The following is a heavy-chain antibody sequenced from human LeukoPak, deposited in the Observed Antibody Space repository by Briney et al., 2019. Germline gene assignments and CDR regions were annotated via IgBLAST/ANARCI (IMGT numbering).Heavy chain of an antibody. Sequence: GGSLRLSCAVSGFIFSDAYMNWVRQAPGKGPEWVGQIKTKVDGGTTDYNAAVTDRFTISRDDSKETLHLQMNSLKIEDTAIYYCIRDSVVSSARSMDYWGQGTLVTVSS. CDR2: IKTKVDGGTT. J-gene: IGHJ4*02. V-gene: IGHV3-15*01. CDR3: IRDSVVSSARSMDY. D-gene: IGHD2-2*01. CDR1: GFIFSDAY.